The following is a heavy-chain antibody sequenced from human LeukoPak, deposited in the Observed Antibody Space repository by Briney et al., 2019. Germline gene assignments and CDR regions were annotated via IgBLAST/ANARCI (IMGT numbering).Heavy chain of an antibody. CDR3: ARDIHDYGEDDAFDI. D-gene: IGHD4-17*01. J-gene: IGHJ3*02. Sequence: GGSLRLSCAASGFTFSSYGMSWVRQAPGKGLEWVAIISYDGSNKYYADSVKGRFTISRDNAKNSLYLQMNSLRAEDTAVYYCARDIHDYGEDDAFDIWGQGTMVTVSS. CDR1: GFTFSSYG. V-gene: IGHV3-30*03. CDR2: ISYDGSNK.